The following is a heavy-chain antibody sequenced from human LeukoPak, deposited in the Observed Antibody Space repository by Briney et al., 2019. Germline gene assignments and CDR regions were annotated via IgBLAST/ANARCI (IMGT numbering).Heavy chain of an antibody. V-gene: IGHV4-39*01. J-gene: IGHJ4*02. D-gene: IGHD3-9*01. CDR3: AGRGIVTGYFDF. CDR2: IFHSGST. CDR1: GDSLTNSNFY. Sequence: PSEPLSLTCTVSGDSLTNSNFYWGWIRQSPGTGLEWIGSIFHSGSTNYNPSLKSRVTISVDTSKNQFYLRVRSVTAAETALYYCAGRGIVTGYFDFWGRGTLVTVSS.